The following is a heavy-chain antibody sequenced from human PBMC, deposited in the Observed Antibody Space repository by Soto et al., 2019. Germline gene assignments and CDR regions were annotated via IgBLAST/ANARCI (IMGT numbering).Heavy chain of an antibody. Sequence: EGQMLESGGGLVQPGGSLRLSCVASGFTFSTSAMNWVRQAPGKGPEWVSIISDSDGRTYYADSVKGRFTISRDNSRNTLFLDMNSLRAEDTAVYYCAKSLNINWKNWFDLWGQGTLVTVSA. CDR2: ISDSDGRT. J-gene: IGHJ5*02. CDR3: AKSLNINWKNWFDL. D-gene: IGHD1-1*01. CDR1: GFTFSTSA. V-gene: IGHV3-23*01.